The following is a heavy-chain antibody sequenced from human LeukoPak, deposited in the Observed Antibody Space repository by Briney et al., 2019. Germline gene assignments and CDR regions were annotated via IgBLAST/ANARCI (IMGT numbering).Heavy chain of an antibody. J-gene: IGHJ4*02. V-gene: IGHV4-39*07. CDR1: GGSISSSSYY. CDR3: AREGYSSRGYVDY. Sequence: SETLSLTCTVSGGSISSSSYYWGWIRQPPGKGLEWIGSIYYSGSTYYNSSLKSRVTISVDTSKNKCSLKLSSVTAADTAVYYCAREGYSSRGYVDYWGQGTLVTVSS. CDR2: IYYSGST. D-gene: IGHD6-13*01.